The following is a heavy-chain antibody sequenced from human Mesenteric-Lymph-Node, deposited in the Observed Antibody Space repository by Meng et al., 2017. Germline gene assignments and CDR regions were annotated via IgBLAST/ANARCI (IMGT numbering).Heavy chain of an antibody. CDR3: AKETIPTYEFVWGSYDY. J-gene: IGHJ4*02. CDR2: ISGSGAFT. CDR1: GDSISSYY. Sequence: ETLSLTCTVPGDSISSYYWSWVRQAPGKGLEWVATISGSGAFTSTADSGKGRLTISRDNSKNMLYLQMNSLKAEDTAVYYCAKETIPTYEFVWGSYDYWGQGTLVTVSS. V-gene: IGHV3-23*01. D-gene: IGHD3-16*01.